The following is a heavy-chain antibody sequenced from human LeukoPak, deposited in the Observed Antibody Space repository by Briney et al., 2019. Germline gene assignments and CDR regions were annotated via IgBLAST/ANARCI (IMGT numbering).Heavy chain of an antibody. CDR2: IIPIFGTA. Sequence: SVKVSCKASGGTFSSYAISWVRQAPGQGLEWMGGIIPIFGTANYAQKFQGRVTITADESTSTAYMELSSLRSEDTAVYYCARSHNQIWVPAATGYFDYWGQGTLVTVSS. J-gene: IGHJ4*02. CDR3: ARSHNQIWVPAATGYFDY. CDR1: GGTFSSYA. D-gene: IGHD2-2*01. V-gene: IGHV1-69*13.